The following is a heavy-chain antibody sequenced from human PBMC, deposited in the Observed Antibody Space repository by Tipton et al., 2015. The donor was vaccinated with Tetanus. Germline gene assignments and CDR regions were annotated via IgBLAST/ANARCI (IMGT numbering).Heavy chain of an antibody. Sequence: TLSLTCSVSGASISSYYWNWIRQVPGKGLEWIGYTHHSGNTNYNPSLSGRVTTSVDTSKNQFSLQMTAVTAADTAVYYCARTTRRRLHPDTWGQGTLVTVSA. J-gene: IGHJ5*02. D-gene: IGHD5-24*01. CDR1: GASISSYY. CDR2: THHSGNT. CDR3: ARTTRRRLHPDT. V-gene: IGHV4-59*01.